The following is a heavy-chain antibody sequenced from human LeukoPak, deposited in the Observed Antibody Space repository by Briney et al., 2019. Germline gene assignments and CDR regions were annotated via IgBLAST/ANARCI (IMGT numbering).Heavy chain of an antibody. J-gene: IGHJ4*02. Sequence: SETLSLTCTVSGGSISSGSYYWSWIRQPAGKGLEWIGRIYTSGSTNYNPSLKSRVTISVDTSKNQFSLKLSSVTAADTAVYYCARDAPDYGDYGQNYWGQGTLVTVSS. V-gene: IGHV4-61*02. CDR2: IYTSGST. D-gene: IGHD4-17*01. CDR1: GGSISSGSYY. CDR3: ARDAPDYGDYGQNY.